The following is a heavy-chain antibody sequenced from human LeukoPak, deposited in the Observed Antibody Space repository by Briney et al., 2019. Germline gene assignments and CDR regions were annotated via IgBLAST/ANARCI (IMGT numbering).Heavy chain of an antibody. D-gene: IGHD5-24*01. J-gene: IGHJ4*02. CDR3: ARLRWDGYRRYFDY. CDR2: VYYSVST. CDR1: GGSISSYY. Sequence: SESLSLTCTVSGGSISSYYWSWIRQPPGKGLEWIGYVYYSVSTKYNPSLKSRVTISVDTSKNQFSLKLSSVTAADTAVYYCARLRWDGYRRYFDYWGQGTLVTVSS. V-gene: IGHV4-59*01.